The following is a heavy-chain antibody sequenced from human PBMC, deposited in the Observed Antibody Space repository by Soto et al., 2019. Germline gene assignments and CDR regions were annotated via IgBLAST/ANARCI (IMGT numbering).Heavy chain of an antibody. CDR2: INPSGGST. Sequence: ASVKVSCKASGYTFTSYYMHWVRQAPGQGLEWMGIINPSGGSTSYAQKFQGRVTMTRDKSTSTVYMELSSLRSEDTAVYYCAGDWGPRSRLSSAFDIWGQGTMVTVSS. V-gene: IGHV1-46*01. D-gene: IGHD3-16*01. J-gene: IGHJ3*02. CDR3: AGDWGPRSRLSSAFDI. CDR1: GYTFTSYY.